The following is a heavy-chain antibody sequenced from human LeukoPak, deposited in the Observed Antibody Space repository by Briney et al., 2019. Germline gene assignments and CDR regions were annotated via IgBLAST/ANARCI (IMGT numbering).Heavy chain of an antibody. CDR2: ISGSGGST. J-gene: IGHJ6*03. CDR1: GFTFSSYA. CDR3: AKHGPIAARPSPYYYYYMDV. D-gene: IGHD6-6*01. V-gene: IGHV3-23*01. Sequence: GGSLRLSCAASGFTFSSYAMSWVRQAPGKGLEWVSAISGSGGSTYCADSVKGRFTISRDNSKNTLYLQMNSLRAEDTAVYYCAKHGPIAARPSPYYYYYMDVWGKGTTVTVSS.